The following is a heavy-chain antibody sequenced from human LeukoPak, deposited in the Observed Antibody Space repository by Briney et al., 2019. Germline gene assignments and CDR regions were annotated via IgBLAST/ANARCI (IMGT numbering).Heavy chain of an antibody. V-gene: IGHV4-30-4*08. CDR3: ASSFLHIAVAGTILSGFWFDP. J-gene: IGHJ5*02. CDR1: GGSISSSSYY. D-gene: IGHD6-19*01. CDR2: IYYSGST. Sequence: KPSETLSLTCTVSGGSISSSSYYWGWIRQPPGKGLEWIGYIYYSGSTYYNPSLKSRVTISVDTSKNQFSLKLSSVTAADTAVYYCASSFLHIAVAGTILSGFWFDPWGQGTLVTVSS.